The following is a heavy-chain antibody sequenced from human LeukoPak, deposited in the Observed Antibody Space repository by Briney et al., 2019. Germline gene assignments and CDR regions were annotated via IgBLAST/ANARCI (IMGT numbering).Heavy chain of an antibody. CDR2: INTSGGAA. J-gene: IGHJ4*02. CDR1: GFTFSNYA. Sequence: GGSLSLSCAASGFTFSNYAMSWVRQAPGKGLKWVSTINTSGGAAYYADSVKGRFTISRDNSKNTLYLQMNSLRAEDTAIYYCAKCVDGYNYYFDYWGQGTLVPVSS. CDR3: AKCVDGYNYYFDY. V-gene: IGHV3-23*01. D-gene: IGHD5-24*01.